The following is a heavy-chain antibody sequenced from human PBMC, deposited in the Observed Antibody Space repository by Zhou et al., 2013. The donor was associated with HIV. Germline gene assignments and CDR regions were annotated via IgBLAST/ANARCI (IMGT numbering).Heavy chain of an antibody. D-gene: IGHD1-26*01. V-gene: IGHV1-69*04. Sequence: QVQLVQSGAEVKKPGSSVKVSCKASGGTFSSYAISWVRQAPGQGLEWMGRIIPILGIANYAQKFQGRVTITADKSTSTAYMELSSLRSEDTAVYYCARELVGATHEYYFDYWGQGTLVTVSS. CDR2: IIPILGIA. J-gene: IGHJ4*02. CDR3: ARELVGATHEYYFDY. CDR1: GGTFSSYA.